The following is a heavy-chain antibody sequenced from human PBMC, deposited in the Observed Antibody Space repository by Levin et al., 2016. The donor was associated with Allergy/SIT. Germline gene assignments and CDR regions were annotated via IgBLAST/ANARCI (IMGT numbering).Heavy chain of an antibody. CDR3: ARDLSLSTTVTPLDS. CDR2: IWYDGSDK. Sequence: GGSLRLSCAASGFNFSRHGMHWVRQAPGKGLEWVAVIWYDGSDKYYADPVKGRFTISRDNSKNTLFLQMNSLRAEDTAIYYCARDLSLSTTVTPLDSWGQGTLVTVSS. CDR1: GFNFSRHG. V-gene: IGHV3-33*01. J-gene: IGHJ4*02. D-gene: IGHD4-17*01.